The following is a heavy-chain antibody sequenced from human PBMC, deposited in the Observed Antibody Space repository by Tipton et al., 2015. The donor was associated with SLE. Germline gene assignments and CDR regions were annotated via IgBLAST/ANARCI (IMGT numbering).Heavy chain of an antibody. CDR3: ARAYTGAGDAFDI. CDR2: INHSGST. V-gene: IGHV4-34*01. Sequence: LRLSCAVYGGSFSGYYWSWIRQPPGKGLEWIGEINHSGSTNYNPSLKSRVTISVDTSKNQFSLKLSSVTAADTAVYYCARAYTGAGDAFDIWGQGTMVTVSS. CDR1: GGSFSGYY. D-gene: IGHD7-27*01. J-gene: IGHJ3*02.